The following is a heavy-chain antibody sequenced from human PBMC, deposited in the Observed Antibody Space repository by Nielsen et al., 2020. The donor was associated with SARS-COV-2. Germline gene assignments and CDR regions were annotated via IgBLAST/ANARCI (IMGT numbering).Heavy chain of an antibody. Sequence: ASVKVSCKASGYTFTGYYMHWVRQAPGQGLEWMGRINPNSGGTNYAQKFQGWVTMTRDTSISTAYMELSRLRSDDTAVYYCARETRYYDFWSGYYNINGMDVWGQGTTVTVSS. D-gene: IGHD3-3*01. CDR1: GYTFTGYY. CDR3: ARETRYYDFWSGYYNINGMDV. V-gene: IGHV1-2*04. CDR2: INPNSGGT. J-gene: IGHJ6*02.